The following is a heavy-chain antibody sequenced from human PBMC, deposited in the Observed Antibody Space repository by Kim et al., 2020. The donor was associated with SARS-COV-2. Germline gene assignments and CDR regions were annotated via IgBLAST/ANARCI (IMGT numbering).Heavy chain of an antibody. CDR3: ARMDYGSGWSNWFDP. D-gene: IGHD6-19*01. CDR2: INHSGST. J-gene: IGHJ5*02. CDR1: GGSFSGYY. Sequence: SETLSLTCAVYGGSFSGYYWSWIRQPPGKGLEWIGEINHSGSTNYNPSLKSRVTISVDTSKNQFSLKLSSVTAADTAVYYCARMDYGSGWSNWFDPWGQGTLVTVSS. V-gene: IGHV4-34*01.